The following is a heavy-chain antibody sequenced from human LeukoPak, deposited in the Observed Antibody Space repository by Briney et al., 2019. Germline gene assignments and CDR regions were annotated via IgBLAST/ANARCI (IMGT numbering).Heavy chain of an antibody. Sequence: SGTLSLTCAVSGGSISSSNWWTWVRQPPGKGLEWIGEIYYSGNTNYNPSLKSRVTISVDTSKNQFSLKLSSVTAADTAVYFCARGPYSYDSSGAFDIWGQGTMVTVSS. CDR2: IYYSGNT. CDR3: ARGPYSYDSSGAFDI. J-gene: IGHJ3*02. V-gene: IGHV4-4*02. D-gene: IGHD3-22*01. CDR1: GGSISSSNW.